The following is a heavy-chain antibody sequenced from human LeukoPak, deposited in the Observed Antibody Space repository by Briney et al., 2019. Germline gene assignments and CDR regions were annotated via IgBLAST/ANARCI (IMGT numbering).Heavy chain of an antibody. CDR3: ARQGYYGSVNWFDP. V-gene: IGHV1-69*01. D-gene: IGHD3-10*01. J-gene: IGHJ5*02. Sequence: GSSVKVSCKASGGTFSSYAISWVRQGPGQGLEWMGGIIPIFGTANYAQKFQGRVTITADESTSTAYMELSSLRSEDTAVYYCARQGYYGSVNWFDPCGQGTLVTVSS. CDR2: IIPIFGTA. CDR1: GGTFSSYA.